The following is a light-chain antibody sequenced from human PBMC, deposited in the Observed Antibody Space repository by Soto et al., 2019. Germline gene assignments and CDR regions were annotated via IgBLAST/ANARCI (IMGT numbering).Light chain of an antibody. Sequence: IVLTLSPGTLSLSQGERATLSCRASQSVRSTSLAWYQQKPGQAPRLLIYGASSRATGIPDRFSGGGSGTDFTLTISRLEPEDFAVYYCQHYGSSPPITFGQGTRLEI. CDR3: QHYGSSPPIT. CDR2: GAS. J-gene: IGKJ5*01. CDR1: QSVRSTS. V-gene: IGKV3-20*01.